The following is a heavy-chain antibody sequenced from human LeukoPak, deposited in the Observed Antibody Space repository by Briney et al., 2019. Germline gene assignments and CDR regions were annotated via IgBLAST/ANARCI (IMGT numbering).Heavy chain of an antibody. CDR2: IYYSGST. Sequence: PSETLSLTCTVSGRSISSYYWSWIRQPPGKGLEWIGYIYYSGSTNYNPSLKSRVTISVDTSKNQFSLKLSSVTAADTAVYFCARPRLLFGSGPILVWGQGTLVTVSS. V-gene: IGHV4-59*01. J-gene: IGHJ4*02. CDR1: GRSISSYY. CDR3: ARPRLLFGSGPILV. D-gene: IGHD3-10*01.